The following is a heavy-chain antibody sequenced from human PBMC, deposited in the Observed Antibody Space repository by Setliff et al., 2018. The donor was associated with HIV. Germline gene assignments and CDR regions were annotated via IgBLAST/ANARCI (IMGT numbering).Heavy chain of an antibody. D-gene: IGHD1-26*01. V-gene: IGHV3-23*01. CDR3: VRDYMWAFDY. CDR1: GFTFSDYA. Sequence: PGGSLRLSCTASGFTFSDYAMSWVRQAPGKGLEWVSVVGGSGDTTYYADSVKGRFTISRDNTKNSLYLQMNNLRAEDTAVYYCVRDYMWAFDYWGQGTLVTVSS. J-gene: IGHJ4*02. CDR2: VGGSGDTT.